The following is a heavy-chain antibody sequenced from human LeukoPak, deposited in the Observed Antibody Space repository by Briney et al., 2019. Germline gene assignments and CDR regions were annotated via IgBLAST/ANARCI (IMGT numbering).Heavy chain of an antibody. CDR2: ADYTGST. J-gene: IGHJ4*02. V-gene: IGHV4-59*01. D-gene: IGHD6-19*01. Sequence: PSETLSLTCTVSGASISTYYWSWIRQSPGEGLEWIGYADYTGSTHYNPSLKSRVTMSLDTANNQFSLKLGFVTAAHTAVYYCAGGYSSDWYFNCWGQGTLVTVSS. CDR1: GASISTYY. CDR3: AGGYSSDWYFNC.